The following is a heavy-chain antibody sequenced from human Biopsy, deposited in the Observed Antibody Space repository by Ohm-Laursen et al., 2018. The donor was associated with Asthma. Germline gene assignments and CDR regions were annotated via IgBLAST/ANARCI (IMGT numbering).Heavy chain of an antibody. CDR1: GGTFSNFA. Sequence: SVKVSCKAPGGTFSNFAISWVRQAPGQGLEWLGGIRTCFGTTNYAQKFQGRVTITADESTSTAYMEVTSLRSEDTAIYYCARCQVGYSSGWSLLLKKIYYSGTDVWGQGTAVTVSS. CDR2: IRTCFGTT. J-gene: IGHJ6*02. CDR3: ARCQVGYSSGWSLLLKKIYYSGTDV. V-gene: IGHV1-69*13. D-gene: IGHD6-19*01.